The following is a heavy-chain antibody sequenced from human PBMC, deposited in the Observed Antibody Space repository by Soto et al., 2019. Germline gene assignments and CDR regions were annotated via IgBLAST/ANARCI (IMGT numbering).Heavy chain of an antibody. D-gene: IGHD3-16*01. Sequence: ASVKVSCKASCYTFTGYYMHWVRQAPGRGLEWMGWINPNSGGTNYAQKPQGWVTMTRDTAISAAYMELCRLRSDDTPAYYLWRDRRRQRVWVDFFYICMDDWGQVPTVTDSS. CDR1: CYTFTGYY. CDR3: WRDRRRQRVWVDFFYICMDD. CDR2: INPNSGGT. J-gene: IGHJ6*02. V-gene: IGHV1-2*04.